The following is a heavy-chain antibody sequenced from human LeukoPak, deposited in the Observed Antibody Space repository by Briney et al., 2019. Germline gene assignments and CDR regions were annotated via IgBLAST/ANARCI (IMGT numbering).Heavy chain of an antibody. CDR1: GYTFIDYY. V-gene: IGHV1-2*02. Sequence: GSVKVSCKASGYTFIDYYIHWVRQAPGQGLEWMGWVNPNRGDTNYAQKFRGRVTIITDTSISTVYMDLSAVTSGDTAVYYCARGTSWGHYWGQGTLLTVSS. CDR2: VNPNRGDT. CDR3: ARGTSWGHY. J-gene: IGHJ4*02. D-gene: IGHD3-16*01.